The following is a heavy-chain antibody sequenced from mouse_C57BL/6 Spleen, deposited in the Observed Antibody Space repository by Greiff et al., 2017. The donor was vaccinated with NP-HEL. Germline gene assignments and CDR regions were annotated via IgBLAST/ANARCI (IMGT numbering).Heavy chain of an antibody. D-gene: IGHD1-1*01. CDR2: IYPGSGNT. Sequence: VQLQQSGAELVRPGASVKLSCKASGYTFTDYYINWVKQRPGQGLEWIARIYPGSGNTYYNEKFKGKATLTAEKSSSTAYMQLSSLTSEDSAVYFCARAYYYGSSPCYAMDYWGQGTSVTVSS. CDR3: ARAYYYGSSPCYAMDY. V-gene: IGHV1-76*01. CDR1: GYTFTDYY. J-gene: IGHJ4*01.